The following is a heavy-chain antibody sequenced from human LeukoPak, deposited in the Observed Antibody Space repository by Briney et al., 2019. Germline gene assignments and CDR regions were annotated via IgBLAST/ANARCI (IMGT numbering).Heavy chain of an antibody. J-gene: IGHJ4*02. D-gene: IGHD1-7*01. Sequence: GGSLRLSCAASGLIVSSNYMSWVRQAPGKGLEWVSVIYSGDSTCYADSVKGRFTISRDNSKNTLHLQMNSLRAEDTAVYYCAREKAGTATLGNYWGQGTLVTVSS. V-gene: IGHV3-66*02. CDR2: IYSGDST. CDR3: AREKAGTATLGNY. CDR1: GLIVSSNY.